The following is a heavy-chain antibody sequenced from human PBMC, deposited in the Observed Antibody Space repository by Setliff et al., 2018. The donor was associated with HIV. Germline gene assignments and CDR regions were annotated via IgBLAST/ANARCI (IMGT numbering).Heavy chain of an antibody. Sequence: PSETLSLTCIVSGGSISNYYWWTRVRQPPGKGLEWIGEIYHSGTTDYKPSLKSRVTMSLDQAKKQLSLRLSYVTAADTAVYYCARGRQIGIEGAGAFDIWGPGTVVTVSS. CDR1: GGSISNYYW. D-gene: IGHD1-26*01. CDR2: IYHSGTT. V-gene: IGHV4-4*02. J-gene: IGHJ3*02. CDR3: ARGRQIGIEGAGAFDI.